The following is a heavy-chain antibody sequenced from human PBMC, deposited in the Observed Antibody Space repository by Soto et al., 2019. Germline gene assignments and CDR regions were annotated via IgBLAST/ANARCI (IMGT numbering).Heavy chain of an antibody. V-gene: IGHV3-23*01. D-gene: IGHD3-10*01. J-gene: IGHJ4*02. CDR2: ISGGGDTT. CDR1: GFTFNTDA. Sequence: EVQLLESGGGLVQPGGSLRLSCAASGFTFNTDAMTWVRQAPGNGLEWVSDISGGGDTTSYADSVKGRFTVSRDGSKNTLYLQMSSLRAEDTALYYCAKGRGGSGSLTPRVDFWGQGTLVTVSS. CDR3: AKGRGGSGSLTPRVDF.